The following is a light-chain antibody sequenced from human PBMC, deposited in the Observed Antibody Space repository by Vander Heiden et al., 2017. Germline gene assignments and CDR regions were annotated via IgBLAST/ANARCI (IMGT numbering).Light chain of an antibody. CDR2: GKH. CDR3: NSRDSSGNHLRV. Sequence: SRWYQQKPGQAPVLVIYGKHNRPSGFPDRFSGSSSGNTASLTITGAQAEDEADYYCNSRDSSGNHLRVFGGGTKLTVL. J-gene: IGLJ2*01. V-gene: IGLV3-19*01.